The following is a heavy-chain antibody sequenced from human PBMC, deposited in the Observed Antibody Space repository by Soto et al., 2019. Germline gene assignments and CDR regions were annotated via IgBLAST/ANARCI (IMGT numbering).Heavy chain of an antibody. CDR1: GFTFSNAW. Sequence: EVQLVESGGGLVKPGGSLRLSCEASGFTFSNAWMRWVRQAPGKGPEWVGRIKSKTDGGTIDYAAPVKGRFTISRDDSKNRLYQQMDSLKTEDTAIYYCTTEPDPRDRSGGTWYLVIDYPYYGMDVWGQGTTVTVSS. V-gene: IGHV3-15*01. D-gene: IGHD2-15*01. J-gene: IGHJ6*02. CDR2: IKSKTDGGTI. CDR3: TTEPDPRDRSGGTWYLVIDYPYYGMDV.